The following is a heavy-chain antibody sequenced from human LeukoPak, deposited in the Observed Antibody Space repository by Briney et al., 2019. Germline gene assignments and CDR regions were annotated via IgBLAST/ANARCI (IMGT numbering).Heavy chain of an antibody. CDR1: GGSISSHY. J-gene: IGHJ4*02. CDR3: ARSSGYSERGCFDY. CDR2: IYYSGST. Sequence: SETLSLTCTVSGGSISSHYWSWIRQPPGKGLEWIGYIYYSGSTNYNPSLKSRVTISVDTSKNQFSLKLSSVTAADTAVYYCARSSGYSERGCFDYWGQGTLVTVSS. V-gene: IGHV4-59*11. D-gene: IGHD2-15*01.